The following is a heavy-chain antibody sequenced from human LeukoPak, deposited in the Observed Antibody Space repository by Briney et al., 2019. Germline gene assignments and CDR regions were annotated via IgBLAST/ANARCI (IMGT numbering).Heavy chain of an antibody. D-gene: IGHD6-19*01. V-gene: IGHV3-53*01. CDR3: ARDRSGGWYLEH. J-gene: IGHJ4*02. CDR1: GFTFSSYW. CDR2: IYRDGGT. Sequence: GGSLRLSCAASGFTFSSYWMSWVRQAPGKGLEWVSIIYRDGGTYYTDSVKGRFTISRDNSKNTLYLQMITLRAEDTAVYYCARDRSGGWYLEHWGQGTLVTVSS.